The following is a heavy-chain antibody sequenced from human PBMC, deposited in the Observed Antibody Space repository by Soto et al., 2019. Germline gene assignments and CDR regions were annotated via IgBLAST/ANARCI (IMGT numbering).Heavy chain of an antibody. CDR3: TTDPNYYDSSGHDY. CDR1: GFTFSNAW. D-gene: IGHD3-22*01. CDR2: IKSKTDGGTT. J-gene: IGHJ4*02. Sequence: GGSLRLSCAASGFTFSNAWMSWVRQAPWKGLEWVGRIKSKTDGGTTDYAAPVKGRFTISRDDSKNTLYLQMNSLKTEDTAVYYCTTDPNYYDSSGHDYWGQGTLVTVSS. V-gene: IGHV3-15*01.